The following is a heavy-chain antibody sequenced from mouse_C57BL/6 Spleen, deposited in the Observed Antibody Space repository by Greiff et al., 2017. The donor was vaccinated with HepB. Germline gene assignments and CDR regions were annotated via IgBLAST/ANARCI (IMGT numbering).Heavy chain of an antibody. V-gene: IGHV5-4*01. CDR1: GFTFSSYA. CDR3: ARDERDYGSSYDFGY. CDR2: ISDGGSYT. D-gene: IGHD1-1*01. Sequence: EVQRVESGGGLVKPGGSLKLSCAASGFTFSSYAMSWVRQTPEKRLEWVATISDGGSYTYYPDNVKGRFTISRDNAKNNLYLQMSHLKSEDTAMYYCARDERDYGSSYDFGYWGQGTTLTVSS. J-gene: IGHJ2*01.